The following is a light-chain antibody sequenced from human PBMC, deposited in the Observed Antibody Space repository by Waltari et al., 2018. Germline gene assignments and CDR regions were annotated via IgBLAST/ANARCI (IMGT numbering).Light chain of an antibody. J-gene: IGKJ2*01. Sequence: TQSPSSLSASVGDRVTITCRASQSIATRLNWYQQKPGKAPKVLVYDASTLQSGVPSRFSGSASGIHFTLTISSLQPEDSATYFCQQSSNLPYTFGQGTTLEIK. V-gene: IGKV1-39*01. CDR3: QQSSNLPYT. CDR1: QSIATR. CDR2: DAS.